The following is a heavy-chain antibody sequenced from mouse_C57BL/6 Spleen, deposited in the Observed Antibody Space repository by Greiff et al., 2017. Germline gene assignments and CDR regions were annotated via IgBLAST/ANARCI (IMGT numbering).Heavy chain of an antibody. CDR1: GYAFSSSW. V-gene: IGHV1-82*01. D-gene: IGHD1-1*02. CDR2: IYPGDGDT. Sequence: VQLVESGPELVKPGASVKISCKASGYAFSSSWMNWVKQRPGKGLEWIGRIYPGDGDTNYNGKFKGKATLTADKSSSTAYMQLSSLTSEDSAVYFCAREGPYGPYYFDYWGQGTTLTVSS. CDR3: AREGPYGPYYFDY. J-gene: IGHJ2*01.